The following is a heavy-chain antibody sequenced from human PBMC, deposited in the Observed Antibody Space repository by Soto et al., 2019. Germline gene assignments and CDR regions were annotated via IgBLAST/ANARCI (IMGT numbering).Heavy chain of an antibody. CDR2: IYYSGST. D-gene: IGHD4-17*01. CDR3: ARPPRGAATVTSVINWFDP. CDR1: GGSISSSSSY. Sequence: QLQLQESGPGLVKPSETLSLTCTVSGGSISSSSSYWGWIRQPPGQGLEWIGNIYYSGSTTYNPSLKSRVTISVDTSKNQFSLKLNSVTAADTAVYYFARPPRGAATVTSVINWFDPWGQGALVTVSS. V-gene: IGHV4-39*01. J-gene: IGHJ5*02.